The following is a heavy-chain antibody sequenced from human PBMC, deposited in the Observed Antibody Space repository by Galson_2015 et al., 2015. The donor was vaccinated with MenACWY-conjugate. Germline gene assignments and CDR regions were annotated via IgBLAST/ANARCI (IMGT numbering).Heavy chain of an antibody. V-gene: IGHV1-24*01. CDR2: FAPEDGET. CDR1: GYTLTELS. CDR3: TTEFGNRDAVTPGVGY. J-gene: IGHJ4*02. Sequence: SVNVSCKVSGYTLTELSMHWVRQAPGKGLEWMGGFAPEDGETIYAQKFQGRVTMTEDTSTDTAYMELSSLRSEDTAVYYCTTEFGNRDAVTPGVGYWGQGTLVTVSS. D-gene: IGHD3-10*01.